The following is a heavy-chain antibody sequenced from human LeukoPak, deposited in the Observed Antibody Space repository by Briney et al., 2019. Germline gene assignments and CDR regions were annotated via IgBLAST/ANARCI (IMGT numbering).Heavy chain of an antibody. Sequence: GGSLRLSCAASGFTFSSYWMSWVRQAPGKGLEWVANIKQDGSEKYYVDSVKGRFTISRDNSKNTLYLQMNSLRAEDTAVYYCARIAAAGPLYYYYYYMDVWGKGATVTISS. CDR1: GFTFSSYW. CDR3: ARIAAAGPLYYYYYYMDV. CDR2: IKQDGSEK. J-gene: IGHJ6*03. D-gene: IGHD6-13*01. V-gene: IGHV3-7*03.